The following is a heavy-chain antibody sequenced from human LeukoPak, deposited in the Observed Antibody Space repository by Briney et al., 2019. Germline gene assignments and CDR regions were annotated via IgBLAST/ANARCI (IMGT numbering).Heavy chain of an antibody. J-gene: IGHJ4*02. CDR1: GFTFSSYA. CDR2: ISGSGGST. D-gene: IGHD1-20*01. CDR3: AKVARFNWNDRFDY. V-gene: IGHV3-23*01. Sequence: GGSLRLSCAASGFTFSSYAMSWVHQAPGKGLEWVSAISGSGGSTYYADPVKGRFTISRDNSKNTLYLQMNSLRAEDTAAYYCAKVARFNWNDRFDYWGQGTLVTVSS.